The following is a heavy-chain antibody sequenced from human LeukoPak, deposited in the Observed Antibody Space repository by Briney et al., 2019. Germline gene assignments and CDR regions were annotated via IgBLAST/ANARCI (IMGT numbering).Heavy chain of an antibody. CDR2: IWYDGSNK. CDR1: GFTFSSYG. D-gene: IGHD6-19*01. J-gene: IGHJ4*02. CDR3: ARDLTVAGLYYFDY. Sequence: PGGSLRLSCAASGFTFSSYGMHWVRQAPGRGVEWVAVIWYDGSNKYYADSVKGRFTISRDNSKNTLYLQMNSLRAEDTAVYYCARDLTVAGLYYFDYWGQGTLVTVSS. V-gene: IGHV3-33*01.